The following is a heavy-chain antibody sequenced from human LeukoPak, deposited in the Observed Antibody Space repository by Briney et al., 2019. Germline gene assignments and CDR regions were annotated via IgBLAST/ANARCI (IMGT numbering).Heavy chain of an antibody. Sequence: SETLSLTXTVSGGSISSYYWSWIGQPPGKGLEWIGYIYYSGSTNYNPSLKSRVTISVDTSKNQFSLKLSSVTAADTAVYYCATVVYGDYSPNWFDPWGQGTLVTVSS. D-gene: IGHD4-17*01. V-gene: IGHV4-59*01. J-gene: IGHJ5*02. CDR1: GGSISSYY. CDR2: IYYSGST. CDR3: ATVVYGDYSPNWFDP.